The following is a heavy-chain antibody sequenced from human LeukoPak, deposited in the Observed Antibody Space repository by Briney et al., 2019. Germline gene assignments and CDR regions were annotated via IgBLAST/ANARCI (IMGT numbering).Heavy chain of an antibody. CDR1: GYTFTSYD. D-gene: IGHD2-2*01. V-gene: IGHV1-8*01. CDR2: MNPNSGNT. J-gene: IGHJ5*02. Sequence: ASVKVSCKASGYTFTSYDINWVRQATGQGLEWMGLMNPNSGNTGYAQKFQGRVTMTRNTSISTAYMELSSLRSEDTAVYYCALGYCSSTSCYEDWFDPWGQGTLVTVSS. CDR3: ALGYCSSTSCYEDWFDP.